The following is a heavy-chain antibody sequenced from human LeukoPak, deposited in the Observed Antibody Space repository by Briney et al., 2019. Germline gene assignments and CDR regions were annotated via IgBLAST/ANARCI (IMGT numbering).Heavy chain of an antibody. J-gene: IGHJ4*02. CDR3: ARDGSYYDFWSGRPYFDY. V-gene: IGHV3-7*01. CDR1: GFTFSSYW. CDR2: IKQDGSEK. Sequence: GGSLRLSCAASGFTFSSYWMSWVRQAPGKGLEWVANIKQDGSEKYYVDSVKGRFTISRDNAKNSLYLQMNSLRAEDTAVYYCARDGSYYDFWSGRPYFDYWGQGTLVPSPQ. D-gene: IGHD3-3*01.